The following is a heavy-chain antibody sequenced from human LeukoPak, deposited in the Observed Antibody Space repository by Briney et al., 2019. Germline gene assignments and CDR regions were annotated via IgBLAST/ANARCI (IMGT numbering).Heavy chain of an antibody. J-gene: IGHJ5*02. Sequence: GASVKVSCKASGYTFTSYAMHWVRQAPGQRLEWMGWINAGNGNTKYSQEFQGRVTITRDTSASTAYMELSSLRSEDTAVYYCARAGIPGYCTNVTCSNWLDPWGQGTLVTVSS. CDR3: ARAGIPGYCTNVTCSNWLDP. V-gene: IGHV1-3*03. CDR1: GYTFTSYA. D-gene: IGHD2-8*01. CDR2: INAGNGNT.